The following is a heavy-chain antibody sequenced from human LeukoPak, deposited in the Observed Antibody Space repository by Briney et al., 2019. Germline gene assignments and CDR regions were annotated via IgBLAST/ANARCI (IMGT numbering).Heavy chain of an antibody. D-gene: IGHD6-19*01. CDR2: IYHSGST. CDR3: ARARAVAGTFSWFDP. Sequence: SGTLSLTCAVSGGSISSSNWWSWVRQPPGKGLEWIGEIYHSGSTNYNPSLKSRVTISVDKSKNQFSLKLSSVTAADTAVYYCARARAVAGTFSWFDPWGQGTLVTVSS. V-gene: IGHV4-4*02. J-gene: IGHJ5*02. CDR1: GGSISSSNW.